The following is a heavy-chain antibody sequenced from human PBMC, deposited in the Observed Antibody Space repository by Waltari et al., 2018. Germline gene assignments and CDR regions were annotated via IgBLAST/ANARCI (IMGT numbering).Heavy chain of an antibody. CDR2: IKQDGSEK. CDR3: ARRNGCDY. V-gene: IGHV3-7*01. J-gene: IGHJ4*02. D-gene: IGHD6-19*01. Sequence: EVQLVESGGGLVQPGGSLRLSCAASGFTFSDNWMTWVRQAPGKGLEWVANIKQDGSEKYYVDSVKDRFTISRDNAKNSLYLQMNSLRAEDSAVYYCARRNGCDYWGQGTLVTVSS. CDR1: GFTFSDNW.